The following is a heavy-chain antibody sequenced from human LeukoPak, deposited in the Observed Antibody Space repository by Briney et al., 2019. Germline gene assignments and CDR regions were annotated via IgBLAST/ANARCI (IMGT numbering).Heavy chain of an antibody. CDR3: ARVKIFGVVRATFDP. V-gene: IGHV4-59*11. CDR2: IYFSGST. Sequence: SETLSLTCTVSGGSISSHYWSWIRQPPGKGLEWIGYIYFSGSTTYNPSLKSRVTISVDTSKNQFSLKLSSVTAADTAVYYCARVKIFGVVRATFDPWGQGTLVTVSS. D-gene: IGHD3-3*01. J-gene: IGHJ5*02. CDR1: GGSISSHY.